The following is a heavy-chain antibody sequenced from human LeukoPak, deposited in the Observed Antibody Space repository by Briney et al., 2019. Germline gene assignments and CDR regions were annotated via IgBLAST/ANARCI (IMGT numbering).Heavy chain of an antibody. Sequence: ASVKVSCKASGYTFNKYGISWVRQATGLGLEWMGSISGYNGYTNYAQKLQGRVTMTTDTSTSTAYMELRSLRSDDTAVYYCARVYYDTSGYGSYFDYWGQGTLVTVSS. CDR2: ISGYNGYT. V-gene: IGHV1-18*01. D-gene: IGHD3-22*01. CDR3: ARVYYDTSGYGSYFDY. CDR1: GYTFNKYG. J-gene: IGHJ4*02.